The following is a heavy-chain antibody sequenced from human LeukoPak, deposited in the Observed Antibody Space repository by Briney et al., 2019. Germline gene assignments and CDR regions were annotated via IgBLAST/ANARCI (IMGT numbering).Heavy chain of an antibody. CDR2: INAGNGNS. CDR1: GYTFTSYA. CDR3: ASPLVPAAKGYAFDI. V-gene: IGHV1-3*01. J-gene: IGHJ3*02. D-gene: IGHD2-2*01. Sequence: ASVKVPCKASGYTFTSYAMHWVRQAPGQRLEWMGWINAGNGNSKYSQKFQGRVTITRDTSASTAYMELSSLRSEDTAVYYCASPLVPAAKGYAFDIWGQGTMVTVSS.